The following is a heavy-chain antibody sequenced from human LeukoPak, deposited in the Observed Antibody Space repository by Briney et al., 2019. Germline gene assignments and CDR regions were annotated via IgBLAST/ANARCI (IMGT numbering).Heavy chain of an antibody. D-gene: IGHD5-24*01. CDR1: GGSISSYY. Sequence: ESGPTLVKPSETLSLTCTVSGGSISSYYWSWIRQPPGKGLEWIGYIYTSGITLYNPSLKSRVTISADTSKNQFSLKLSSVTAADTAVYYCARRDIRDGYHSAFDCWGQGTLVTVSS. CDR3: ARRDIRDGYHSAFDC. CDR2: IYTSGIT. J-gene: IGHJ4*02. V-gene: IGHV4-4*09.